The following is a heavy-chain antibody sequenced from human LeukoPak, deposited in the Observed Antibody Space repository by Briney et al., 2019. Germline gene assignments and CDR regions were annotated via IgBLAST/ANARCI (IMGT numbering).Heavy chain of an antibody. CDR2: ISWNSGNI. D-gene: IGHD6-13*01. Sequence: GRSLRLSCAASGFTFDNYAMHWVRHAPGKGLEWVSGISWNSGNIVYADSVKGRFTISRDNAKNSLYLQMNSLRTEDTALYYCSKEPRGSSWPYYFDYWGQGTLVTVSS. V-gene: IGHV3-9*01. CDR3: SKEPRGSSWPYYFDY. CDR1: GFTFDNYA. J-gene: IGHJ4*02.